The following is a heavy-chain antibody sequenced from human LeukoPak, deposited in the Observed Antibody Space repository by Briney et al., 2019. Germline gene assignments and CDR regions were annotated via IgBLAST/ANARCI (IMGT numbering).Heavy chain of an antibody. CDR1: GFTVSSNY. D-gene: IGHD4-23*01. Sequence: KTGGSLRLSCAASGFTVSSNYMSWVRQAPGKGLEWVGRIKSKSVGGTIDYAAPVKGRFTISRDDSKNTVYLQMNSLKTEDTAVYYCTIVRNNPYGGIGFDYWGQGTLVTVSS. V-gene: IGHV3-15*01. J-gene: IGHJ4*02. CDR2: IKSKSVGGTI. CDR3: TIVRNNPYGGIGFDY.